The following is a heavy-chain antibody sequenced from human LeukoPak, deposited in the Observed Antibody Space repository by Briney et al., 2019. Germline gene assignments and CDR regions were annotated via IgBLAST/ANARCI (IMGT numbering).Heavy chain of an antibody. V-gene: IGHV4-39*01. CDR3: ARGGPPFDY. CDR2: IYYSGST. CDR1: GGSISSSNYY. J-gene: IGHJ4*02. Sequence: PSETLSLTCTVSGGSISSSNYYWGWIRQPPGKGLEWIGSIYYSGSTYYNPSLKSRVTISVDTSKNQFSLKLSSVTAADTAVYYCARGGPPFDYWGQGTLVTVSS.